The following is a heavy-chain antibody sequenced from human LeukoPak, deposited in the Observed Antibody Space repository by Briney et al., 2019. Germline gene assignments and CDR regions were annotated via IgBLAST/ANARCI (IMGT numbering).Heavy chain of an antibody. CDR1: GFTFGDYA. J-gene: IGHJ4*02. D-gene: IGHD6-13*01. V-gene: IGHV3-49*04. CDR2: IRSNNYGETT. CDR3: TRGAKAAAGLCDY. Sequence: GGSLGLSSTASGFTFGDYAISWVRQAPGKGLEWVGFIRSNNYGETTEYAASVKGRFTISRDDSDSIAYLQMNSLKTEDTAVYYCTRGAKAAAGLCDYWGQGTLVTVSS.